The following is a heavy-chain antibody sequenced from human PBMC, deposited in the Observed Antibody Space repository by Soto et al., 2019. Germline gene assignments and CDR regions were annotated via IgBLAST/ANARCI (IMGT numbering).Heavy chain of an antibody. Sequence: GGSQRLSCAASGFTVSSNYMSWVRQAPGKGLEWVSVIYSGGSTYYADSVKGRFTISRDNSKNTLYLQMNSLRAEGTAVYYCARGTATHYYYYYMDVWGKGTTVTVSS. CDR1: GFTVSSNY. CDR3: ARGTATHYYYYYMDV. V-gene: IGHV3-66*01. D-gene: IGHD2-15*01. J-gene: IGHJ6*03. CDR2: IYSGGST.